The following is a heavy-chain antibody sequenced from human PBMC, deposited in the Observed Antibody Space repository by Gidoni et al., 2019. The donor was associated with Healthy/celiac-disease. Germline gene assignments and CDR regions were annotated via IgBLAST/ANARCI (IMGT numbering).Heavy chain of an antibody. CDR1: GFTFGSYA. CDR3: ARSLSVGATPLYYFDF. D-gene: IGHD1-26*01. J-gene: IGHJ4*02. Sequence: EVQLLASGGGLVHPGGSLRLSCAASGFTFGSYAMSWVRQAPGKGLESVSAIRGGGGSRYYANSVKGRFTISRDNSKNTLYLQMSSLRAEDTAVYYCARSLSVGATPLYYFDFWGQGTLVTVSS. CDR2: IRGGGGSR. V-gene: IGHV3-23*01.